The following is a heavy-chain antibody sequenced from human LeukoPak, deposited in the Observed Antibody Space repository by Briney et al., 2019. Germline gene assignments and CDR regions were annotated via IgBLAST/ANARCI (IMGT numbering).Heavy chain of an antibody. CDR1: GFTVSSNY. CDR2: ISYDGSNK. D-gene: IGHD3-10*01. J-gene: IGHJ4*02. V-gene: IGHV3-30-3*01. Sequence: PGGSLRLSCAASGFTVSSNYMSWVRQAPGKGLEWVAVISYDGSNKYYADSVKGRFTISRDNSKNTLYLQMNSLRAEDTAVYYCAREVTMVRGVIITLPDFDYWGQGTLVTVSS. CDR3: AREVTMVRGVIITLPDFDY.